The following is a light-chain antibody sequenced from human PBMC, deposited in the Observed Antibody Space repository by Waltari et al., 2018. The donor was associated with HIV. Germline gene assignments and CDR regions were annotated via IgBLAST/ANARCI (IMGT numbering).Light chain of an antibody. CDR1: RDIGTY. J-gene: IGKJ1*01. V-gene: IGKV1-39*01. Sequence: DIQMTQSPSSLSASVGDRVTITCRASRDIGTYLNWYQQKPGKAPKSLIYTASSLQSGVPSRFSGSGSGTVFTLTNSSLQPEDFATYYCQESYSIPWTFGQGTKVEIK. CDR2: TAS. CDR3: QESYSIPWT.